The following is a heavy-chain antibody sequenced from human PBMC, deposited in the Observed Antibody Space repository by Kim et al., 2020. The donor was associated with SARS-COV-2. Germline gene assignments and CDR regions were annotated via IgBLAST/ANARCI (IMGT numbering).Heavy chain of an antibody. CDR3: ATMVRGVILDY. V-gene: IGHV3-7*01. J-gene: IGHJ4*02. D-gene: IGHD3-10*01. CDR2: K. Sequence: KYYVDAVKGRLTSSRDNAKNSLYLQMNSLRAEDTAVYYCATMVRGVILDYWGQGTLVTVSS.